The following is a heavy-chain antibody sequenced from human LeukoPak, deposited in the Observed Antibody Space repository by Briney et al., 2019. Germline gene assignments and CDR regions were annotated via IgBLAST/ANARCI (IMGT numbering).Heavy chain of an antibody. V-gene: IGHV3-21*01. D-gene: IGHD6-13*01. CDR2: ISSISSYI. CDR1: GFTFSSYS. Sequence: PGGSLRLSCAASGFTFSSYSMNSVRQAPGKGLECVSSISSISSYIYYADSVKGRFTISRDNAKNSLYLQMNSLRAEDTAVYYCARDTPGIAAAIDYWGQGTLVTVSS. CDR3: ARDTPGIAAAIDY. J-gene: IGHJ4*02.